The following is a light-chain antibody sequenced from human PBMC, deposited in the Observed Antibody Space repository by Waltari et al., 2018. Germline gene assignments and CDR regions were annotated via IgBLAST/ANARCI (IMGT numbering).Light chain of an antibody. Sequence: QSVLTQPPSASGTPGQRVTLSCSGSISNLRSTPVNWYQQPPGPAPKPLIYSNNQRPSGVPDRFSGSKSGTSASLAISGLQSEDEADYYCAAWDDSLNGYVFGTGTKVTVL. V-gene: IGLV1-44*01. CDR1: ISNLRSTP. CDR3: AAWDDSLNGYV. CDR2: SNN. J-gene: IGLJ1*01.